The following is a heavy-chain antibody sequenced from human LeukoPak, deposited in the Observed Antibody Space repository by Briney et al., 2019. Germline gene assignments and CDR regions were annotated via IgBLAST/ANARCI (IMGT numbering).Heavy chain of an antibody. CDR3: AKVKYTFGGVIDPYYFDY. CDR2: ISWDSGSI. V-gene: IGHV3-9*01. D-gene: IGHD3-16*02. J-gene: IGHJ4*02. CDR1: GFTFYDYS. Sequence: GGALRLSFSASGFTFYDYSLHWVRPAPGKGPEWVSGISWDSGSIGYADSVKGRFTISRDNAKNSLYLQMNSLRAEDTALYYCAKVKYTFGGVIDPYYFDYWGQGTLVTVSS.